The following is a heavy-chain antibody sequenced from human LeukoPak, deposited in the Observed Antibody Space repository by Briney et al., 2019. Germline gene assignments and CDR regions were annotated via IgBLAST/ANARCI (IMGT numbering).Heavy chain of an antibody. CDR1: GFTSSSYW. V-gene: IGHV3-7*01. J-gene: IGHJ4*02. CDR3: ARHSRTSCS. Sequence: GGSLRLSCAASGFTSSSYWMSWVRQAPGKGLEWVANIKQDGSEKYYVDSVKGRFTISRDNAKNSLYLQMNSLRAEDTAVYYCARHSRTSCSWGQGTLVTVSS. CDR2: IKQDGSEK. D-gene: IGHD2-2*01.